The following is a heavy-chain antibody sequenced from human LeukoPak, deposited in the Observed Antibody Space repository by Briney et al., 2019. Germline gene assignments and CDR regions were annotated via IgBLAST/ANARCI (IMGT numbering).Heavy chain of an antibody. CDR2: ISGSGDDT. J-gene: IGHJ6*02. D-gene: IGHD3-10*01. CDR1: GFTFRQYA. CDR3: VRDYYGSGTYQGNYYYGMDV. V-gene: IGHV3-23*01. Sequence: GGSPRLSCAASGFTFRQYAMSWVRQAPGKGLEWVSGISGSGDDTYYTDSVKGRFTISRDNSNNTMYLQMNNLRSEDTAVYFCVRDYYGSGTYQGNYYYGMDVWGHGTTVTVSS.